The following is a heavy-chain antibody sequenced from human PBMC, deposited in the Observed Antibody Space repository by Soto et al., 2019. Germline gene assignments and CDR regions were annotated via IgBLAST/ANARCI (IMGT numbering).Heavy chain of an antibody. CDR1: GGSISSGDYY. V-gene: IGHV4-30-4*01. CDR2: IYYSGST. Sequence: PSETLSLTCTVSGGSISSGDYYWSWIRQPPGKGLEWIGYIYYSGSTYYNPSLKSRVTISVDTSKNQFSLKLSSVTAADTAVYYCARGDSSGYYFSPYFDYWGQGTLVTVSS. CDR3: ARGDSSGYYFSPYFDY. J-gene: IGHJ4*02. D-gene: IGHD3-22*01.